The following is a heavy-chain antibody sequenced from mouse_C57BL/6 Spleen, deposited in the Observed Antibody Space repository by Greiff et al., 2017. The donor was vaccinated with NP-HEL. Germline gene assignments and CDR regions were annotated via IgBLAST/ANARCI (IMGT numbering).Heavy chain of an antibody. Sequence: EVQGVESGGGLVQPGGSLKLSCAASGFTFSDYGMAWVRQAPRKGPEWVAFISNLAYSIYYADTVTGRFTISRENAKNTLYLEMSSLRSEDTAMYYCARQGDYAWFAYWGQGTLVTVSA. CDR2: ISNLAYSI. CDR1: GFTFSDYG. D-gene: IGHD2-4*01. CDR3: ARQGDYAWFAY. V-gene: IGHV5-15*01. J-gene: IGHJ3*01.